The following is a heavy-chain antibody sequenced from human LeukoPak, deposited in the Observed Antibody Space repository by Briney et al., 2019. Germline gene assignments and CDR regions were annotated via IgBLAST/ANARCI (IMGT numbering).Heavy chain of an antibody. CDR2: ISGSGGST. V-gene: IGHV3-23*01. D-gene: IGHD3-10*01. J-gene: IGHJ4*02. CDR1: GFTFSSYA. Sequence: GGSLRLSCAASGFTFSSYAMSWVRQAPGKGLEWVSAISGSGGSTYYADSVKGRFTISRDNSKNTLYLQMNSLRAEDTAVYYCAKDLRGVPMVRGVIILFDYWGQGTLVTVSS. CDR3: AKDLRGVPMVRGVIILFDY.